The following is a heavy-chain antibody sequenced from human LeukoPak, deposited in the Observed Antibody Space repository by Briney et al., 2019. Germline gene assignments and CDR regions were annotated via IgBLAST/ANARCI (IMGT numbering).Heavy chain of an antibody. D-gene: IGHD4-17*01. CDR2: ISGSGGST. Sequence: GESLRLSCAASGFTFSSYAMSWVRPAPGKGLEWVSAISGSGGSTYYADSVKGRFTISRDNSKNTLYLQMNSLRAEDTAVYYCAIKRPTPLDAFDIWGQGTMVTVSS. CDR3: AIKRPTPLDAFDI. J-gene: IGHJ3*02. V-gene: IGHV3-23*01. CDR1: GFTFSSYA.